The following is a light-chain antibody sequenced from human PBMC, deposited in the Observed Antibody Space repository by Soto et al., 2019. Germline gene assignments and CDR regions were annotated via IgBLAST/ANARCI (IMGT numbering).Light chain of an antibody. V-gene: IGLV2-8*01. CDR3: SSYGGSNNLV. CDR1: SNDIGSYNL. CDR2: EVN. J-gene: IGLJ2*01. Sequence: QSVLTQPASVSGSPGQSITISCTGTSNDIGSYNLVSWYQHHPGKAPRLIIYEVNKRPSGVPDRFSGSKFGNTASLTVSGLQGEDEADYYCSSYGGSNNLVFSGGTKVTVL.